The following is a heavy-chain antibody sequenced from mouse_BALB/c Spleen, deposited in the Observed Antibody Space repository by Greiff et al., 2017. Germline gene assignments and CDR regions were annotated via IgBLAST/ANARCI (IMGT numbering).Heavy chain of an antibody. D-gene: IGHD1-2*01. CDR3: TRGGFDGYDAMDY. CDR1: GFTFSNYW. J-gene: IGHJ4*01. CDR2: IRLKSNNYAT. V-gene: IGHV6-6*02. Sequence: EVKLVESGGGLVQPGGSMKLSCVASGFTFSNYWMNWVRQSPEKGLEWVAEIRLKSNNYATHYAESVKGRFTISRDDSKSSVYLQMNNLRAEDTGIYYCTRGGFDGYDAMDYWGQGTSVTVSS.